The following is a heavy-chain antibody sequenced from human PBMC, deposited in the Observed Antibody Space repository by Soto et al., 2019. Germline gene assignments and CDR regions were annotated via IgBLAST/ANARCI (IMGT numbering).Heavy chain of an antibody. Sequence: EVQLVESGGGLXXPGXXLTXSCAASAFTFGNAWMSWVRQAPGKGLEWVGRIRSKTDGGTADYTAPVKGRFIISRDDSKNTVSLRMTSLKTEDTAVYYCTTEGRDWGQGTLVTVSS. CDR2: IRSKTDGGTA. J-gene: IGHJ4*02. V-gene: IGHV3-15*01. CDR1: AFTFGNAW. CDR3: TTEGRD.